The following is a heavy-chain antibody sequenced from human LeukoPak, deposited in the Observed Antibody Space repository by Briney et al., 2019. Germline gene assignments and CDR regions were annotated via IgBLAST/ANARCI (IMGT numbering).Heavy chain of an antibody. CDR3: ARALYYDFWSGSPDDAFDI. D-gene: IGHD3-3*01. CDR1: GFTFSSYS. J-gene: IGHJ3*02. V-gene: IGHV3-21*01. CDR2: ISSSSSYI. Sequence: GGSLRLSCAASGFTFSSYSMNWVRQAPGKGLEWVSSISSSSSYIYYADSVKGRFTISRDNAKNSLYLQMNSLRAEDTAVYYCARALYYDFWSGSPDDAFDIWGQGTMVTVSS.